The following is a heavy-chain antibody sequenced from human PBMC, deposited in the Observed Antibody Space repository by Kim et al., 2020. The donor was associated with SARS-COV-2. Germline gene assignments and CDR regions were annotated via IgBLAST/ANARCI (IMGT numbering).Heavy chain of an antibody. V-gene: IGHV4-31*03. J-gene: IGHJ4*02. D-gene: IGHD2-21*02. Sequence: SETLSLTCTVSGGSISSGGYYWSWIRQHPGKGLEWIGYIYYSGSTYYNPSLKSRVTISVDMSKNQFSLKLSSVTAADTAVYYCARVAYCGGDCAFDYWGQGTLGTVSS. CDR1: GGSISSGGYY. CDR3: ARVAYCGGDCAFDY. CDR2: IYYSGST.